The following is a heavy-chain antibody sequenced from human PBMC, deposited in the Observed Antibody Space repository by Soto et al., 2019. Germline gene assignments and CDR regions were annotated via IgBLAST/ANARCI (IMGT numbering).Heavy chain of an antibody. CDR1: GFTFSSYA. CDR3: AKDQGYCSGGSCYTVFDY. Sequence: PGGSLRLSCAASGFTFSSYAMTWVRQAPGKGLEWVSAISGSGGNTYYADSVKGRFTISRDNSKNTLYLQMNSLRAEDTAVYYCAKDQGYCSGGSCYTVFDYWGQGTLVTVSS. J-gene: IGHJ4*02. D-gene: IGHD2-15*01. CDR2: ISGSGGNT. V-gene: IGHV3-23*01.